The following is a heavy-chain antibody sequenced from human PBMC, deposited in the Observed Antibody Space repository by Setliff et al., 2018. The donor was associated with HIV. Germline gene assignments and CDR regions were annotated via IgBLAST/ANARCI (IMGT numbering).Heavy chain of an antibody. D-gene: IGHD5-12*01. Sequence: SETLSLTCTVSGGSISSGDYYWSWIRQPPGKGLEWIGYIYYSGSTYYNPSLKSRVTISVDTSKNQFSLKLSSVTAADTAVYYCARGGRRWLHQGWFDPWGQGTLVTVSS. CDR1: GGSISSGDYY. J-gene: IGHJ5*02. CDR2: IYYSGST. CDR3: ARGGRRWLHQGWFDP. V-gene: IGHV4-30-4*02.